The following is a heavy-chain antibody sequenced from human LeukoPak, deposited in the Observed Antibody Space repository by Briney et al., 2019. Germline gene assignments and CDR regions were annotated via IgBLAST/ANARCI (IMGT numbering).Heavy chain of an antibody. CDR2: FYSSGNN. D-gene: IGHD3-10*01. CDR3: ARLNDRRFGELLPDY. J-gene: IGHJ4*02. V-gene: IGHV4-4*07. CDR1: GDSMSSYF. Sequence: SETLSLTCLVSGDSMSSYFWSWIRQPAGKGLEWIGRFYSSGNNDYNPSLKGRVTMSADTSKNQFSMELTSVTAADTAVYYCARLNDRRFGELLPDYWGQGTLVTVSS.